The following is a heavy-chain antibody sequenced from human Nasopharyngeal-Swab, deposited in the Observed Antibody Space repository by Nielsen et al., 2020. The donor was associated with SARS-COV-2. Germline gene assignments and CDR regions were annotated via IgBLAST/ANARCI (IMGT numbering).Heavy chain of an antibody. CDR1: GFTVSSNY. D-gene: IGHD6-13*01. V-gene: IGHV3-66*01. Sequence: GESLKISCAASGFTVSSNYMSWVRQVPGKGLEWVSVIYSGGSTYHADSVKGRFTISRDNSKNTLYLQMNSLRAEDTAVYYCARVGGSSPLDYWGQGTLVTVSS. CDR2: IYSGGST. CDR3: ARVGGSSPLDY. J-gene: IGHJ4*02.